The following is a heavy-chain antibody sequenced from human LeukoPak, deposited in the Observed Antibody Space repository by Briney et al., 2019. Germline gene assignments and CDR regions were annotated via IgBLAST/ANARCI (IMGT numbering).Heavy chain of an antibody. V-gene: IGHV3-23*01. CDR2: IAGSGGST. D-gene: IGHD3-9*01. CDR1: GFTFSNYA. J-gene: IGHJ4*02. CDR3: AKWGDYDILTGYYDSDY. Sequence: HSGASLRLSCAASGFTFSNYAMSWVRQAPGKGLEWVSAIAGSGGSTYYADSVKGRFTISRDNPKNTLYLQMNSLRAEDTAVYYCAKWGDYDILTGYYDSDYWGPGTLVTVSS.